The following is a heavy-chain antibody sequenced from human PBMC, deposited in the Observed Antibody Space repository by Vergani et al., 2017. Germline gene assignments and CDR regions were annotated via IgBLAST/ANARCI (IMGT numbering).Heavy chain of an antibody. CDR3: ASSKDPGTFDY. CDR2: ISNSGNTI. D-gene: IGHD2-2*01. CDR1: GFTFSSYA. Sequence: EVQLLESGGGLVQPGGSLRLSCAASGFTFSSYAMSWIRQAPGKGLEWVSYISNSGNTIEYADSVKGRFSISRDNAKSSLFLQMNSLRAEDTAVYYCASSKDPGTFDYWGQGTLVTVSS. J-gene: IGHJ4*02. V-gene: IGHV3-48*01.